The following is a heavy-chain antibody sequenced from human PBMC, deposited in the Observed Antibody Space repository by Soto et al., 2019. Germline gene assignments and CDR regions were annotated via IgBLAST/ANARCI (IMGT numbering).Heavy chain of an antibody. V-gene: IGHV3-48*02. CDR1: GFRFSDHS. CDR3: ARLPKGNRVTS. D-gene: IGHD4-17*01. CDR2: ITSSGDSI. J-gene: IGHJ4*02. Sequence: EVQLLESGGGLIHPGGSLRLSCVASGFRFSDHSMNWVRQAPGKGLEWVSYITSSGDSIYYAVSVKDRFTVSRDNAKNSLFLQMNSLRDEDTAVYYCARLPKGNRVTSWGQGTLVTVSS.